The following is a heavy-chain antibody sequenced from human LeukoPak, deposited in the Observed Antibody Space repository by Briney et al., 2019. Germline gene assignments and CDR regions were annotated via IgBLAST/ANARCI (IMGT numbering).Heavy chain of an antibody. Sequence: SETLSLTCTVSGGSISSYYWRWIRQPPGKGLEWIGYIYYSGSTNYNPSLKSRVTISVDTSKNQFSLKLSSVTAADTAVYYCARGDPGYNLDYWGQGTLVTVSS. CDR1: GGSISSYY. V-gene: IGHV4-59*01. J-gene: IGHJ4*02. D-gene: IGHD5-24*01. CDR3: ARGDPGYNLDY. CDR2: IYYSGST.